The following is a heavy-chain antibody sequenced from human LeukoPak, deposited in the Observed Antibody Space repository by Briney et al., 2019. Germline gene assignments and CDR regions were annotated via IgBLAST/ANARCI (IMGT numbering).Heavy chain of an antibody. J-gene: IGHJ4*02. CDR3: ARAGRNFHEGYHFDY. CDR1: GGSISSYY. CDR2: IYYTGST. D-gene: IGHD1-14*01. Sequence: SETLSLTCSVSGGSISSYYWSWIRQPPGKGLEWIGYIYYTGSTNYSPSLKSRVTISVDTSKNQFSLKLSSVTAADTAVYYCARAGRNFHEGYHFDYWGQGTLVTVSS. V-gene: IGHV4-59*01.